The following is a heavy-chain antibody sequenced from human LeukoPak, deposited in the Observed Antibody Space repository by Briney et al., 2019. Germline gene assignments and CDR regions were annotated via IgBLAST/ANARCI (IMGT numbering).Heavy chain of an antibody. J-gene: IGHJ3*02. V-gene: IGHV1-8*03. CDR1: GYTFTSYD. CDR3: ARAYTYYDFWSGSKTDAFDI. CDR2: MNPNSGNT. Sequence: GASVKVSCKASGYTFTSYDINWVRQATGQGLEWMGWMNPNSGNTGYAQKFQGRVTITRNTSISTAYMELSSLRSEDTAVYYCARAYTYYDFWSGSKTDAFDIWGQGTMSPSLQ. D-gene: IGHD3-3*01.